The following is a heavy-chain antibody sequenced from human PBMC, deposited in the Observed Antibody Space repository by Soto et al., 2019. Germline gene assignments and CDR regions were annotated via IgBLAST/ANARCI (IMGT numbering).Heavy chain of an antibody. CDR3: AKALYSGYAIAVFDY. J-gene: IGHJ4*02. CDR1: GFNFSNYG. Sequence: QVQLVESGGGVVQPGRSLRLSCAASGFNFSNYGLHWVRRTPGKGLEWVSLITFDGGSKFYTDSVKGRFAISRDNSKNTLYLQMNSLRPEDTAVYYCAKALYSGYAIAVFDYWGQVTLVAVSS. D-gene: IGHD5-12*01. V-gene: IGHV3-30*18. CDR2: ITFDGGSK.